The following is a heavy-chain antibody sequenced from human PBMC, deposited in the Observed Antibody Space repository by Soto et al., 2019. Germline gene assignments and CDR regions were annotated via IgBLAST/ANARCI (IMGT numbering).Heavy chain of an antibody. CDR3: ASGGYCSSTSCYGSYYYGMDV. D-gene: IGHD2-2*01. CDR2: INSDGSST. CDR1: GFTFSSYW. J-gene: IGHJ6*02. V-gene: IGHV3-74*01. Sequence: ASGFTFSSYWMHWVRQAPGKGLVWVSRINSDGSSTSYADSVKGRFTISRDNAKNTLYLQMNSLRAEDTAVYYCASGGYCSSTSCYGSYYYGMDVWGQGTTVTVS.